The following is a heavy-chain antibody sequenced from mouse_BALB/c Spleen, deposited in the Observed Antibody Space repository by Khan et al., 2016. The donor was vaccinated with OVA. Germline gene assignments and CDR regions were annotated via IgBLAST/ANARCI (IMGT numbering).Heavy chain of an antibody. Sequence: QIQLVQSGPELKKPGETVKISCKASGYTFTNYGMNWVKQAPGKGLKWMGWINTNTGEPTYAEEIKGRFAFSLEPSASTAYLQINNLKNEDTATYFCAKEITSLFDYWGQGTTLTVSS. CDR1: GYTFTNYG. CDR2: INTNTGEP. CDR3: AKEITSLFDY. D-gene: IGHD1-1*01. V-gene: IGHV9-3*02. J-gene: IGHJ2*01.